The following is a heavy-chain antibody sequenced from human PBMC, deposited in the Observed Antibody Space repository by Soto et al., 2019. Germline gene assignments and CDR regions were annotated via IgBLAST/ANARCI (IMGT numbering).Heavy chain of an antibody. J-gene: IGHJ6*02. CDR3: AKGVVAGTSHYYYGMDV. V-gene: IGHV3-23*01. D-gene: IGHD6-19*01. CDR2: ISGSGDST. Sequence: EVQLLASGGGLVQPGGSLRLSCAASGFTFSSYAMSWVRQAPGKGLEWVSAISGSGDSTFYAESVKGRFTISRDNSKNTLYLQMNRLRAEDTAVYYCAKGVVAGTSHYYYGMDVWGQGTTVTVSS. CDR1: GFTFSSYA.